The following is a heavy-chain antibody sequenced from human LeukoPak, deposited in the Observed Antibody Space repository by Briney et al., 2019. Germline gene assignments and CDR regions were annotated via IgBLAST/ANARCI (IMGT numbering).Heavy chain of an antibody. CDR2: IKDDGSEK. V-gene: IGHV3-7*04. D-gene: IGHD1-14*01. J-gene: IGHJ4*02. CDR3: ARARIDY. Sequence: GGSLRLSCVGSGFTFCSYWMTWVRQAPGKGLEWVANIKDDGSEKYSVDSVEGRFTISRDNAKNLLYLQMSSLRAEDTAVYYCARARIDYWGQGTLVTVSS. CDR1: GFTFCSYW.